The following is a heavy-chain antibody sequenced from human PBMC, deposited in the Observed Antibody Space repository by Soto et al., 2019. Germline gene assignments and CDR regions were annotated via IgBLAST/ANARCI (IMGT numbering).Heavy chain of an antibody. J-gene: IGHJ5*02. V-gene: IGHV4-34*01. CDR2: INHSGST. CDR1: GGSFSGYY. D-gene: IGHD6-13*01. CDR3: ARDPAAGTKGGFDP. Sequence: QVQLQQWGAGLLKPSETLSLTCAVYGGSFSGYYWSWIRQPPGKGLEWIGEINHSGSTNYNPSLKSRVTISVDTSKNQFSLKLSSVTAADTAVYYCARDPAAGTKGGFDPWGQGTLVTVSS.